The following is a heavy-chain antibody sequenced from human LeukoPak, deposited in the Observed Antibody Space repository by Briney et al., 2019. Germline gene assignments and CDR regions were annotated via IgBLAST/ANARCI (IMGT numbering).Heavy chain of an antibody. CDR2: IIPIFGTA. V-gene: IGHV1-69*05. D-gene: IGHD2-2*01. CDR1: GGTFSSYA. CDR3: ARDLRPVVPAARYLKQEYYYYYYMDV. Sequence: GASVKVSCKASGGTFSSYAISWVRQAPGQGLEWMGGIIPIFGTANYAQNFQGRVTITTDESTSTAYMELSSLRSEDTAVYYCARDLRPVVPAARYLKQEYYYYYYMDVWGKGTTVTVSS. J-gene: IGHJ6*03.